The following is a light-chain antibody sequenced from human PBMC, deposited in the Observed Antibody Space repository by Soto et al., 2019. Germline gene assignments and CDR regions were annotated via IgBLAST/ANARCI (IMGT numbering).Light chain of an antibody. CDR2: KAS. CDR1: QSISSW. Sequence: DIQMTQSHSTLSASVGDRVTITCRASQSISSWLAWYQQKPGKAPKLLILKASTLESGVPSRFSGSGSGTEFTLTISSLQPDDLGAYYCQQYNNYFWAFGQGTKVDIK. V-gene: IGKV1-5*03. CDR3: QQYNNYFWA. J-gene: IGKJ1*01.